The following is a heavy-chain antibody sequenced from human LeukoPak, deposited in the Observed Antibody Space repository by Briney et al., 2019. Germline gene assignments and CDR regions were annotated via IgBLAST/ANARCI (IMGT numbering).Heavy chain of an antibody. D-gene: IGHD4-23*01. CDR1: AGSFSGYY. V-gene: IGHV4-34*01. J-gene: IGHJ4*02. CDR3: ARGDPTGPHLDGGNSVH. CDR2: INHSGNT. Sequence: SETLSLTCAVYAGSFSGYYWSWIRQPPGKGLEWIGEINHSGNTNYNPSLESRVTISVDTSKNQFSLKLSSVTAADTAVYYCARGDPTGPHLDGGNSVHWGQGTLVAVPS.